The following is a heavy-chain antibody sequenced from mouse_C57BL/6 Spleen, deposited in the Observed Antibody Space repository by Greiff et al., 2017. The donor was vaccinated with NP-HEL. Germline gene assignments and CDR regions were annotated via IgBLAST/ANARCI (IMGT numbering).Heavy chain of an antibody. CDR3: AREATRYFDV. J-gene: IGHJ1*03. D-gene: IGHD1-1*01. Sequence: QVQLQQSGAELVRPGSSVKLSCKASGYTFTSYWMHWVKQRPIQGLEWIGNIDPSDSETHYNQKFKDKATLTVDKSSSTAYMQLSSLTSEDSAVYYCAREATRYFDVWGTGTTVTVSS. CDR2: IDPSDSET. V-gene: IGHV1-52*01. CDR1: GYTFTSYW.